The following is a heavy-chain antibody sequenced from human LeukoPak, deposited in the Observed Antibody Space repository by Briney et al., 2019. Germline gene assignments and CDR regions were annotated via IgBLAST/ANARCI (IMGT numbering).Heavy chain of an antibody. D-gene: IGHD3-16*01. CDR1: GGSFSGYY. J-gene: IGHJ4*02. CDR3: ARVGVMITFGGATRYPFDY. Sequence: SETLSLTCAVYGGSFSGYYWSWIRQPPGKGLEWIGEINHSGSTNYNPSLKSRVTISVDTSKNQFSLKLSSVTAADTAVYYCARVGVMITFGGATRYPFDYWGQGTLVTVSS. CDR2: INHSGST. V-gene: IGHV4-34*01.